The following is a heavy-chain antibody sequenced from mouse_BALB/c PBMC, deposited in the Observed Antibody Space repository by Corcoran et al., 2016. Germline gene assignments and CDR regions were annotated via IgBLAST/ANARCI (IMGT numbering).Heavy chain of an antibody. V-gene: IGHV14-3*02. CDR1: GFNIKDTY. CDR3: AREDYYWYFDV. D-gene: IGHD2-4*01. J-gene: IGHJ1*01. CDR2: IDPANGNT. Sequence: EVQLQQSGAELMKPGASVKLSCTASGFNIKDTYMHWVKQRPEQGLEWIGRIDPANGNTKYDPKFQGKATITADTSSNTAYLQLSSLTSEDTAVYYCAREDYYWYFDVWGAGTTVTVSS.